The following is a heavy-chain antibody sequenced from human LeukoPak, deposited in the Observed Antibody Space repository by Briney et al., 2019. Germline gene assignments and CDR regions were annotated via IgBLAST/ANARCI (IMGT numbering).Heavy chain of an antibody. V-gene: IGHV1-69*04. CDR3: ARDRYYDSSGPHAFDI. CDR1: GGTFSSYA. D-gene: IGHD3-22*01. CDR2: IIPILGIA. J-gene: IGHJ3*02. Sequence: ASVKVSCKASGGTFSSYAISWVRQAPGQGLEWMGRIIPILGIANYAQKFQGRVTITADKSTSTAYMELSSLRSEDTAVYYCARDRYYDSSGPHAFDIWGQGTMVTVSS.